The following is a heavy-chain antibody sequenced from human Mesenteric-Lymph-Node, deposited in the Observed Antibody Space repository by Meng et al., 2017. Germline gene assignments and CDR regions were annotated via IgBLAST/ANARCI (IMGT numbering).Heavy chain of an antibody. CDR2: IYTSGST. CDR3: ARDLSSSWTDSSGWTLGY. CDR1: GGSISSYY. J-gene: IGHJ4*02. Sequence: SETLSLTCTVSGGSISSYYWSWIRQPAGKGLEWIGRIYTSGSTNYNPSLKSRVTMSVDTSKNQFSLKLSSVTAADTAVYYCARDLSSSWTDSSGWTLGYWGRGTLVTVSS. D-gene: IGHD6-19*01. V-gene: IGHV4-4*07.